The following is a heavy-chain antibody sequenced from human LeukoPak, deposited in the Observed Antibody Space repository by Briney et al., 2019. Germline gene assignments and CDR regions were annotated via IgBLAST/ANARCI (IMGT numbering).Heavy chain of an antibody. CDR3: ARGRLRYCSSTSCYPTEYFQH. CDR1: GFTFSSYE. CDR2: ISSSSSTI. Sequence: GGSLRLSCAASGFTFSSYEMNWVRQAPGKGLEWVSYISSSSSTIYYADSVKGRFTISRDNAKNSLYLQMNSLRAEDTAVYYCARGRLRYCSSTSCYPTEYFQHWGQGTLVTVSS. J-gene: IGHJ1*01. D-gene: IGHD2-2*01. V-gene: IGHV3-48*03.